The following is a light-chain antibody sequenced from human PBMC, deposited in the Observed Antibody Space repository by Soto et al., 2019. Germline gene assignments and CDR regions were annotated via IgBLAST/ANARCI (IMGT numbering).Light chain of an antibody. CDR1: QRITTY. Sequence: IQMTQSPSSLSASVGDRVTITCRASQRITTYLNWYQQKPGEAPKLLISTSGTLQRGVPSRFSDTGSGTDFTLTITALRPEDFATYVCQQTYSTPYTFGQGTKLEIK. J-gene: IGKJ2*01. CDR2: TSG. V-gene: IGKV1-39*01. CDR3: QQTYSTPYT.